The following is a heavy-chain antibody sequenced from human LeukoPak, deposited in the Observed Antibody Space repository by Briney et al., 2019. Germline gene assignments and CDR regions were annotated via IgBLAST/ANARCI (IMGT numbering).Heavy chain of an antibody. CDR1: GYSFTNYW. V-gene: IGHV5-51*01. CDR3: AITMRYCTSTSCSNPFDY. J-gene: IGHJ4*02. CDR2: IYPGDSDT. D-gene: IGHD2-2*01. Sequence: GESLKISCKGSGYSFTNYWIGWVRQMPGKGLEWMGIIYPGDSDTRYSTSFQGQVTISADKSISTAYLQWSSLKASDTAMYYCAITMRYCTSTSCSNPFDYWGQGTLVTVSS.